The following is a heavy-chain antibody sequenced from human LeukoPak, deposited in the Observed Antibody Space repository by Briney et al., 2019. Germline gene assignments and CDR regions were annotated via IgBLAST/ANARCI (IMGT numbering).Heavy chain of an antibody. CDR2: TYYRSKWSN. V-gene: IGHV6-1*01. J-gene: IGHJ4*02. CDR3: ARELEMATIYSYFDY. Sequence: SRTLSLTCAISGDSVSSNTAAWNWIRQSPSRGLEWLVRTYYRSKWSNDYAVSVKSRITINPDTSKNQFSLQLNSVTPEDTAVYYCARELEMATIYSYFDYWGQGTLVTVSS. D-gene: IGHD5-24*01. CDR1: GDSVSSNTAA.